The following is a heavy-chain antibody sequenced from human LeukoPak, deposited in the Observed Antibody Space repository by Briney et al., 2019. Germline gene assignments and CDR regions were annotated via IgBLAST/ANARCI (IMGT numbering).Heavy chain of an antibody. J-gene: IGHJ4*02. CDR3: ARGTIYDFWSGYYYFDY. CDR1: GYIFTNYG. V-gene: IGHV1-18*01. CDR2: ISAYNDNT. Sequence: ASVKVSCKASGYIFTNYGISWVRQAPGQGLEWMGWISAYNDNTNYAQKVQGRLTMTADTSTSTAYMELKSLRSDDTAVYYCARGTIYDFWSGYYYFDYWGQGTLVTVSS. D-gene: IGHD3-3*01.